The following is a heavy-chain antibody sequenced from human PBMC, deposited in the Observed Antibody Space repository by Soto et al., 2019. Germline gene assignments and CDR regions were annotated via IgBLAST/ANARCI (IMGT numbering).Heavy chain of an antibody. CDR1: GFSLSSAGMG. CDR2: IFSNDEK. Sequence: QVTLKESGPVLVKPTETLTLTCTVSGFSLSSAGMGVSWIRQPPGKALEWLAHIFSNDEKSYSTSLKSRLTITQDTSQSQVVLTMTNMDPVDTATYYCARIRVGRQLGGFDPWGQGILVTVSS. D-gene: IGHD3-16*01. V-gene: IGHV2-26*01. J-gene: IGHJ5*02. CDR3: ARIRVGRQLGGFDP.